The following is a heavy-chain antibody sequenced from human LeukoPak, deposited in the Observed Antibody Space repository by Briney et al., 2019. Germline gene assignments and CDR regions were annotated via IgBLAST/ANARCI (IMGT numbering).Heavy chain of an antibody. CDR3: ARGGQQLVPSDY. V-gene: IGHV3-21*01. J-gene: IGHJ4*02. CDR1: GFTFSSYS. Sequence: GGSLRLSCAASGFTFSSYSMNWVRQAPGKGLEWVSSISSSSSYIYYADSVKGRFTISRDNAKNSLYLQMNILRAEDTAVYYCARGGQQLVPSDYWGQGTLVTVSS. D-gene: IGHD6-13*01. CDR2: ISSSSSYI.